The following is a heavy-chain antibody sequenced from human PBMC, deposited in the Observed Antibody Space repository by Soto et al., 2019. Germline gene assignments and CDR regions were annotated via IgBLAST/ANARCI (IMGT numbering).Heavy chain of an antibody. V-gene: IGHV3-21*01. CDR1: DLAVSTYS. D-gene: IGHD2-2*02. CDR3: ARAYTAWPLAYGLDV. J-gene: IGHJ6*02. CDR2: ISSRIDI. Sequence: XVVLRLSVVGSDLAVSTYSINWVGQAPGKGLEWVSSISSRIDIYYADSVKGRFTISRDNAKNSVSLQMNSLRAEDTAVYYCARAYTAWPLAYGLDVWGQGTTVTVSS.